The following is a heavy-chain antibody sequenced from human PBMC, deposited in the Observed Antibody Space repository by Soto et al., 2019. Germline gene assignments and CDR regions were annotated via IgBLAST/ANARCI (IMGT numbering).Heavy chain of an antibody. CDR1: GGTFSGYA. CDR3: ARGGARITMVRGVRDYYYYYGMDV. V-gene: IGHV1-69*06. Sequence: SVKVSCKASGGTFSGYAISWVRQAPGQGLEWMGGIIPIFGTANYAQKFQGRVTITADKSTSTAYMELSSLRSEDTAVYYCARGGARITMVRGVRDYYYYYGMDVWG. D-gene: IGHD3-10*01. CDR2: IIPIFGTA. J-gene: IGHJ6*02.